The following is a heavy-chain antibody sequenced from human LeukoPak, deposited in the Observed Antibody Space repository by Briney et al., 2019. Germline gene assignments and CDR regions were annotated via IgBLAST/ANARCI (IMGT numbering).Heavy chain of an antibody. V-gene: IGHV3-21*01. D-gene: IGHD3-22*01. CDR1: GFTFSSYS. CDR3: ARDRSSPTYYYDSSGYYGYYFDY. CDR2: ISSSSSYI. Sequence: GGSLRLSCAASGFTFSSYSMNWVRQAPGKGLEWVSSISSSSSYIYYADSVKGRFTISRDNAKNSLYLQMNSLRAEDTAVYYCARDRSSPTYYYDSSGYYGYYFDYWGQGTLVTVSS. J-gene: IGHJ4*02.